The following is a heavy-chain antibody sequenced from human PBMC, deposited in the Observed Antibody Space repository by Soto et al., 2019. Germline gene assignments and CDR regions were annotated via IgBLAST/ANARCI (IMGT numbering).Heavy chain of an antibody. CDR1: GGSISSSSYY. D-gene: IGHD1-1*01. CDR2: IYYSGST. V-gene: IGHV4-39*01. Sequence: SETLSLTCTVSGGSISSSSYYWGWIRQPPGKGLEWIGSIYYSGSTYYNPPLKSRVTISVDTSKNQFSLKLSSVTAADTAVYYCASRGAYWNDFDYWGQGTLVTVSS. J-gene: IGHJ4*02. CDR3: ASRGAYWNDFDY.